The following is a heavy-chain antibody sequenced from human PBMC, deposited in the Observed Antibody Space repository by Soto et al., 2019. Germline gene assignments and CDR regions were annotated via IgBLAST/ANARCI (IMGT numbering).Heavy chain of an antibody. D-gene: IGHD2-15*01. Sequence: QVQLVESGGGVVQPGRSLRLSCAASGFTSSSYAMHWVRQAPGKGLEWVAVISYDGSNKYYADSVKGRFTISRDNSKNTLYLQMNSLRAEDTAVYYCAREGGCSGGSCFNAFFDYWGQGTLVTVSS. CDR1: GFTSSSYA. J-gene: IGHJ4*02. V-gene: IGHV3-30-3*01. CDR2: ISYDGSNK. CDR3: AREGGCSGGSCFNAFFDY.